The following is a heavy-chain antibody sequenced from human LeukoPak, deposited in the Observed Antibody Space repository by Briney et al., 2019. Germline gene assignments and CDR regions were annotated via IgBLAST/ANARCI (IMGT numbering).Heavy chain of an antibody. D-gene: IGHD6-19*01. J-gene: IGHJ2*01. CDR2: IYYIGST. CDR1: GGSISRSSFH. CDR3: VRQVAGSGWGVGGWYFDL. Sequence: SETLSLTCTVSGGSISRSSFHWGWIRQPPGKGLEWIGAIYYIGSTYYNPSLKSRVTISVDTSKHQFSLKLTSVTAADTAVFYCVRQVAGSGWGVGGWYFDLWGRGTLVTVPS. V-gene: IGHV4-39*01.